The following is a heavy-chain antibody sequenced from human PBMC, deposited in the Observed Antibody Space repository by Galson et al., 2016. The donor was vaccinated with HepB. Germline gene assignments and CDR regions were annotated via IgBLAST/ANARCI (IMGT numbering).Heavy chain of an antibody. CDR1: GFTFSKYA. CDR2: IKEDGSDK. Sequence: SLRLSCAASGFTFSKYAMHWARQAPGKGLEWVATIKEDGSDKYYVDSVKGRFTISKDNAKNSLYLQMNGLRAEDTAVYYCAKGGGWSMDAWGQGTTVTVSS. D-gene: IGHD6-19*01. J-gene: IGHJ6*02. V-gene: IGHV3-7*01. CDR3: AKGGGWSMDA.